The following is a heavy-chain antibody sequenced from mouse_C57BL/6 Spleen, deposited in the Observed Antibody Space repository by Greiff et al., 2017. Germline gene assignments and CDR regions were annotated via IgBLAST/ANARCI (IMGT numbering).Heavy chain of an antibody. V-gene: IGHV1-18*01. CDR1: GYTFTDYN. CDR3: ARRYDYGRYFDY. D-gene: IGHD2-4*01. Sequence: VQLQQSGPELVKPGASVKIPCKASGYTFTDYNMDWVKQSHGKSLEWIGDINPNNGGTIYNQKFKGKATLTVDKSSSTAYMELRSLTSEDTAVYYRARRYDYGRYFDYWGQGTTLTVSS. CDR2: INPNNGGT. J-gene: IGHJ2*01.